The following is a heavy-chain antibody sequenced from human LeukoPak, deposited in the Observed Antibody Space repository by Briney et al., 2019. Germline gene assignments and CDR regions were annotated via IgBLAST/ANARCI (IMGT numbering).Heavy chain of an antibody. CDR3: ARASGSFDY. D-gene: IGHD1-26*01. CDR2: ISGSGGST. V-gene: IGHV3-23*01. CDR1: GFTFSSYA. Sequence: PGGSLRLSCAASGFTFSSYAMSWVRQAPGKGLEWVSAISGSGGSTYYADSVKGRFTISRDDSKNTLYLQMNSLRAEDSAVYYCARASGSFDYWGQGTLVTVSS. J-gene: IGHJ4*02.